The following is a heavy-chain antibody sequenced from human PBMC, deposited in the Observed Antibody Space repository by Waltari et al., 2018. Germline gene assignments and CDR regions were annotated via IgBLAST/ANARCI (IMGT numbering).Heavy chain of an antibody. CDR1: GFTFSTYV. Sequence: EVQLLASGGGLVQPGWSLRLSCAASGFTFSTYVMNWVRQAPGKGLEWVSSISDGGGIINYADSVNGRFTISRDNSKNTVYLQMKSLRAEDTAVYYCARGSGVDYWGQGTLVTISS. CDR2: ISDGGGII. J-gene: IGHJ4*02. D-gene: IGHD7-27*01. V-gene: IGHV3-23*01. CDR3: ARGSGVDY.